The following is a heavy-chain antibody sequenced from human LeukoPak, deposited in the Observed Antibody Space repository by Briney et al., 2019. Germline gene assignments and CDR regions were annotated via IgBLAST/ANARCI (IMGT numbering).Heavy chain of an antibody. CDR2: ISWNGGST. V-gene: IGHV3-43*01. CDR1: GFTFHDYT. Sequence: GVSLRLSCAASGFTFHDYTMHWVRQGPGKGLEWVSLISWNGGSTYYGDSVKGRFTISRDNSKSSLYLQMNNLRAEDTALYFCAKDRYSYGFNWFDPWGQGTLVTVSS. CDR3: AKDRYSYGFNWFDP. J-gene: IGHJ5*02. D-gene: IGHD5-18*01.